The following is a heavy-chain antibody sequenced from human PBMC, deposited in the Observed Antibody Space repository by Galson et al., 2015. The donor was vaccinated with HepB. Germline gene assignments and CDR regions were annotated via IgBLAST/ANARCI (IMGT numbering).Heavy chain of an antibody. V-gene: IGHV3-7*01. CDR2: IKQDGSEK. CDR3: ARGYRDYGDPPDDAFDI. D-gene: IGHD4-17*01. CDR1: GFTFSSYW. Sequence: SLRLSCAASGFTFSSYWMSWVRQAPGKGLEWVANIKQDGSEKYYVDSVKGRFTISRDNAKNSLYLQMNSLRAEDTAVYYCARGYRDYGDPPDDAFDIWGQGTMVTVSS. J-gene: IGHJ3*02.